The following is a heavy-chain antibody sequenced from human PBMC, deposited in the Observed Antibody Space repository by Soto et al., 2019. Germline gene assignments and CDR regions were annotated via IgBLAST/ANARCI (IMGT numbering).Heavy chain of an antibody. D-gene: IGHD6-19*01. CDR3: SRIAVSGPFTGFDN. CDR1: GGSISSSNW. J-gene: IGHJ4*02. CDR2: IYHSGST. Sequence: SETLSLTCAVSGGSISSSNWWSWVRQPPGKGLEWIGEIYHSGSTNYNPSLKSRVTISVDTSKNQFSLRLSSVTAADTAVYYCSRIAVSGPFTGFDNWGRGTLVTVYS. V-gene: IGHV4-4*02.